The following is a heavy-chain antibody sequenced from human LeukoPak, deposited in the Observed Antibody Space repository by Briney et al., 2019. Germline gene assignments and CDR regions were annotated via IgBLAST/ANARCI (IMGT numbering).Heavy chain of an antibody. Sequence: SETLSLTCTVSGGSISSSTYYWGWIRQPPGKGLEWIGSVYYSGSTYYSPSLKSRVTISVDTSKNQFSLKLSSVTAADTAVYYCARHAVRRYFDYWGQGTLVTVSS. D-gene: IGHD1-1*01. CDR2: VYYSGST. CDR1: GGSISSSTYY. CDR3: ARHAVRRYFDY. J-gene: IGHJ4*02. V-gene: IGHV4-39*01.